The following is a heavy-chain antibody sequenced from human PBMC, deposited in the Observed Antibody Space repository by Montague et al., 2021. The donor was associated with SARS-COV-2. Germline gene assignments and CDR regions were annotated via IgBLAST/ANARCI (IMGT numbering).Heavy chain of an antibody. Sequence: SDTLSLTRTLSGDSISSFYWNWIRQPAGKGLEWIGRIYASGGTNYNPSLKSRLTMSVDTSKNQFSLKLNSVTAADTAVYYCGRGPSSRYYYGSGIYKYFEYWGQGTLVTVSS. J-gene: IGHJ1*01. V-gene: IGHV4-4*07. CDR2: IYASGGT. CDR3: GRGPSSRYYYGSGIYKYFEY. CDR1: GDSISSFY. D-gene: IGHD3-10*01.